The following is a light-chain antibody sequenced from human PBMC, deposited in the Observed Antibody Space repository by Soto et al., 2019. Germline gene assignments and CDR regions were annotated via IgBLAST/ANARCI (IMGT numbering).Light chain of an antibody. CDR2: EVS. V-gene: IGLV2-18*02. CDR1: SSDVGSYNR. J-gene: IGLJ1*01. Sequence: QSALTQPPSVSGSPGQSVTISCTGTSSDVGSYNRVSWYQQPPGTAPKLMIYEVSNRPSGVPDRFSGSKSGNTASLTISGLHPEDESDYYCNSYTSSNTYVFGTGTKLTVL. CDR3: NSYTSSNTYV.